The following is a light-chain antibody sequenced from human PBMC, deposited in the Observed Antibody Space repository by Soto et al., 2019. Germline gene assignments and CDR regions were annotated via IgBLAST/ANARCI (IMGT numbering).Light chain of an antibody. Sequence: QSVLTKPPSVSGAPGQRVTISCTGSSSNIGAGYDVHWYQQLPGTAPKLLIYGNSNRPSGVPDRFSSSQSGTSASLAITGLQAEDEADYYCQSYDSSLSSYVFGTGTKLTVL. CDR1: SSNIGAGYD. V-gene: IGLV1-40*01. J-gene: IGLJ1*01. CDR3: QSYDSSLSSYV. CDR2: GNS.